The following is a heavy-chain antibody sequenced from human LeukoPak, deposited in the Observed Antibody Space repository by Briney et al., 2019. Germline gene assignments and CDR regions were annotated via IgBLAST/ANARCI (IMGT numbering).Heavy chain of an antibody. CDR1: GASLSSGTYY. J-gene: IGHJ6*03. D-gene: IGHD1-26*01. Sequence: SETLSLTCSVSGASLSSGTYYWNWIRQPPGKGLEWIAYQYYSGSPIYNPSLRSRVTISVYTSRDQFSLKVTSVTAADTAIYYCARSSGGMYNYYYMDVWGKGTTVTVSS. CDR3: ARSSGGMYNYYYMDV. CDR2: QYYSGSP. V-gene: IGHV4-61*01.